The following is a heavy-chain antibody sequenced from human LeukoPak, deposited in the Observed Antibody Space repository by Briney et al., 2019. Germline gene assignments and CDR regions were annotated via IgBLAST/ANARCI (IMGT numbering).Heavy chain of an antibody. Sequence: GGSLRLSCAASGFNFYTFWMSWVRQAPGKGLEWVANKKYDGSEKYYADSVKGRFTISRDDVRKSLFLQMNSLRADDTAIYYCARETVMVVPAAIKSDAWGQGTLVTVSS. CDR1: GFNFYTFW. V-gene: IGHV3-7*01. CDR2: KKYDGSEK. D-gene: IGHD2-2*01. CDR3: ARETVMVVPAAIKSDA. J-gene: IGHJ5*02.